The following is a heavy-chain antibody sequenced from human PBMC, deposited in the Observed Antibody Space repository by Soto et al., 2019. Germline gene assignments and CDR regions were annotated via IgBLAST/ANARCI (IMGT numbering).Heavy chain of an antibody. Sequence: PGGSLRLSCVVSEFIFSSFALSWVRLAPGKGLEWVAAVSRRGVNTYYADSVKGRFTISRDNSKNTLYLQMNSLRAEDTAVYYCAKLSSSINDLAEPGPDYWGQGTLVTVSS. V-gene: IGHV3-23*01. J-gene: IGHJ4*02. D-gene: IGHD6-13*01. CDR3: AKLSSSINDLAEPGPDY. CDR2: VSRRGVNT. CDR1: EFIFSSFA.